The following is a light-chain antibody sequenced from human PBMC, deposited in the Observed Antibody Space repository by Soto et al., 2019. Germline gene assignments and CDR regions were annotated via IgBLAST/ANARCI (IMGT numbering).Light chain of an antibody. CDR3: CSYAPSRTLL. CDR2: EGN. J-gene: IGLJ2*01. Sequence: QSVLTQPASVSGSPGESITLSCTGTSGDVGTYNLVTWYQQHPGRVPKLILYEGNKRPSGVSSRFSASKSGNTASLTISGLQAEDEADYFCCSYAPSRTLLFGGGTKVTVL. V-gene: IGLV2-23*01. CDR1: SGDVGTYNL.